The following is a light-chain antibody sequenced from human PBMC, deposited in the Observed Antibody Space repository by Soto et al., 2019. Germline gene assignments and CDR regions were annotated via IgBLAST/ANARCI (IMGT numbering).Light chain of an antibody. CDR3: QQYKSYSALT. V-gene: IGKV1-5*03. CDR1: QSISSW. J-gene: IGKJ4*01. Sequence: DIQVTQSPSTLSASVGDRVTITCRASQSISSWLAWYQQKPGKAPKLLIYKASSLEDGVPSRFTGSSSGTEFTLTINSLQPDDFSTYYCQQYKSYSALTFGGGTKVEIK. CDR2: KAS.